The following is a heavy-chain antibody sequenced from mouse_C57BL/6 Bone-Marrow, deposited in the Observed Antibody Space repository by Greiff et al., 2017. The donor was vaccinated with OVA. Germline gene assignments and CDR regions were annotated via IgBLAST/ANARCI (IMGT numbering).Heavy chain of an antibody. D-gene: IGHD1-1*01. CDR1: GYTFTSYW. CDR3: ARRILRSYYAMGG. Sequence: VQLQQPGAELVKPGASVKMSCKASGYTFTSYWITWVKQRPGQGLEWIGDIYPGSGSTNYNEKFKSKATLTVDTSSSTAYMQLSSLTSEDSAVYYCARRILRSYYAMGGWGQGTSVTVSS. CDR2: IYPGSGST. V-gene: IGHV1-55*01. J-gene: IGHJ4*01.